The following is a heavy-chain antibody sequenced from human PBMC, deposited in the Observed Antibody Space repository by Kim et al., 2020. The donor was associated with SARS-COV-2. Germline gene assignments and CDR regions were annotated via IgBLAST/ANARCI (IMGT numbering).Heavy chain of an antibody. CDR2: IFRRGTT. V-gene: IGHV3-53*01. CDR1: GLTVTSNH. CDR3: ARDPVADGYSFFDY. D-gene: IGHD4-4*01. J-gene: IGHJ4*02. Sequence: GGSLRLSCAVSGLTVTSNHMTWIRQGPGRGLEWVSVIFRRGTTYYAPSVQGRFTVSRDYYKNTLSLQMNSLRAEDTAIYYCARDPVADGYSFFDYWGQGTLVTVSS.